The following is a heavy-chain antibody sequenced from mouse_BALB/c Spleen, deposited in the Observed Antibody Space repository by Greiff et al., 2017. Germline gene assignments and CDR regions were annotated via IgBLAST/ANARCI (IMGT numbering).Heavy chain of an antibody. CDR1: GYSITSDYA. V-gene: IGHV3-2*02. J-gene: IGHJ2*01. D-gene: IGHD2-4*01. CDR2: ISYSGST. CDR3: ARWGITTDFDY. Sequence: EVQLQQSGPGLVKPSQSLSLTCTVTGYSITSDYAWNWIRQFPGNKLEWMGYISYSGSTSYNPSLKSRISITRDTSKNQFFLQLNSVTTEDTATYYCARWGITTDFDYWGQGTTLTVSS.